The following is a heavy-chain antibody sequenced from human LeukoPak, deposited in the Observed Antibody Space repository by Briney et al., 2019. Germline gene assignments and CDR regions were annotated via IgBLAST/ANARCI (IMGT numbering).Heavy chain of an antibody. CDR2: IRSKAYGGTT. CDR1: GFTFGDYA. CDR3: ICYDSSGYYGGEDY. J-gene: IGHJ4*02. Sequence: PGGSLRLSCTASGFTFGDYAMSWVRQAPGKGLEWVGFIRSKAYGGTTEYAASVKGRFTISRDDSKSIAYLQMNSLKTEDTAVYYCICYDSSGYYGGEDYWGQGTLVTVSS. D-gene: IGHD3-22*01. V-gene: IGHV3-49*04.